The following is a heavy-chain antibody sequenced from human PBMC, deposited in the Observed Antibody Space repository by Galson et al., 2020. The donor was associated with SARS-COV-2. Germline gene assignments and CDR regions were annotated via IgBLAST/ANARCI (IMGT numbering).Heavy chain of an antibody. V-gene: IGHV2-70*11. CDR2: IDWDDDK. J-gene: IGHJ4*02. CDR1: GFSLSTSGMC. Sequence: SGPTLVKPTQTLTLTCTFSGFSLSTSGMCVSWIRQPPGKALEWLARIDWDDDKYYSTSLKTRLTISKDTPKNQVVLTMTNMDPVDTATYYCARGGAAAEYFDYWGQGTLVAVSS. D-gene: IGHD6-13*01. CDR3: ARGGAAAEYFDY.